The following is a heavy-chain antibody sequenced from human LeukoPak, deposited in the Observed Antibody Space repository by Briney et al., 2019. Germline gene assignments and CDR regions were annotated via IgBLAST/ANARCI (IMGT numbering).Heavy chain of an antibody. Sequence: PGGSLRLSCAASGFTFSSYAMSWVRQAPGKGLEWVSDISGSGSSTYYADSVKGRFIISRDNSKNTLYLQMNSLRVEDTAVYYCAKKYSTGLDPWGQGTLVTVSS. CDR2: ISGSGSST. CDR3: AKKYSTGLDP. D-gene: IGHD1-26*01. CDR1: GFTFSSYA. J-gene: IGHJ5*02. V-gene: IGHV3-23*01.